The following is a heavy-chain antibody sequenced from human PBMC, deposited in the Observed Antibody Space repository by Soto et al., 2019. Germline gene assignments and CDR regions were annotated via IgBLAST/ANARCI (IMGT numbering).Heavy chain of an antibody. Sequence: GGSLRLSCAASGFTFSSYVMTWVRQAPGKGLEWVSALSGSGVSTYYADSVMGRFTISRDNSKNTVYLQMNSLRAEDTAVYYCAKIESRFYYARTGYYPFDYWGQGTLVTVS. CDR3: AKIESRFYYARTGYYPFDY. J-gene: IGHJ4*02. CDR1: GFTFSSYV. CDR2: LSGSGVST. D-gene: IGHD3-22*01. V-gene: IGHV3-23*01.